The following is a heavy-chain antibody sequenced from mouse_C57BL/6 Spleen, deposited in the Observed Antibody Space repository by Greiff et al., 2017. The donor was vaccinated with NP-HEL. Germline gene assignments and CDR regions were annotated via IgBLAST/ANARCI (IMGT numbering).Heavy chain of an antibody. V-gene: IGHV1-64*01. CDR2: IHPNSGNT. CDR1: GYTFTSYW. J-gene: IGHJ3*01. CDR3: AGEGAMDGFAD. Sequence: VQLQQPGAELVKPGASVKLSCKASGYTFTSYWMHWVKQRPGQGLEWIGMIHPNSGNTNYNEKFKSKATLTVDKSSSTAYIQLSSLTSEDSAVYYCAGEGAMDGFADWGKGTLVTVSA. D-gene: IGHD1-1*02.